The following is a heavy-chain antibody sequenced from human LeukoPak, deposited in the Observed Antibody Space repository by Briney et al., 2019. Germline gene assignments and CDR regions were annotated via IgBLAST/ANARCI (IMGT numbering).Heavy chain of an antibody. CDR2: IYTSGST. J-gene: IGHJ4*02. D-gene: IGHD3-3*01. Sequence: SETLSLTCTVSGGSISSYYWSWIRQPPGKGLEWIGYIYTSGSTNYNPSLESRVTISVDTSKNQFSLKLSSVTAADTAVYYCARRKKIFGELDYWGQGTLVTVSS. CDR1: GGSISSYY. CDR3: ARRKKIFGELDY. V-gene: IGHV4-4*09.